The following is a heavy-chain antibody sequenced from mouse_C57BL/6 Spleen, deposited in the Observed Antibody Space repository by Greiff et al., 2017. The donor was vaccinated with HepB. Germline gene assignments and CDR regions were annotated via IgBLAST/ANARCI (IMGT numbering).Heavy chain of an antibody. D-gene: IGHD1-1*01. V-gene: IGHV1-26*01. CDR2: INPKNGGT. CDR1: GYTFTDYY. J-gene: IGHJ2*01. Sequence: EVQLQQSGPELVKPGASVKISCKASGYTFTDYYMNWVQQSPGKSLEWIGDINPKNGGTSYNQKFKGKATLTVDKASSTAYMELRSLTSEDSAVYYCARHYYGSLDYWGQGTTLTVSS. CDR3: ARHYYGSLDY.